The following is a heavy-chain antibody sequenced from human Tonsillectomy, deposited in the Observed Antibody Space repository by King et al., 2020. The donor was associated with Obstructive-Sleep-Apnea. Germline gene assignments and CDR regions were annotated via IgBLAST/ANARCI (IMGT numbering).Heavy chain of an antibody. D-gene: IGHD4-17*01. J-gene: IGHJ2*01. CDR3: ARLRVTYGDLPL. CDR1: GFTFSTSA. CDR2: ISNDGKNK. V-gene: IGHV3-30*04. Sequence: VQLVESGGGVVQPGRSLRLSCAASGFTFSTSALHWVRQAPGKGLEWVAGISNDGKNKEYADSVKGRFTISRDKSGNTLYLQTNSLRADDTALYYCARLRVTYGDLPLWGRGTLVTVSS.